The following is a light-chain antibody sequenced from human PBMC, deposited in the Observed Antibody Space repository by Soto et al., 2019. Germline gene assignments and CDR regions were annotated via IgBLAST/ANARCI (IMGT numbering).Light chain of an antibody. Sequence: DFQMTQSPFSLSASVGDRVTLTCRAGQGIGNYLAWYQLKPGKVPKLLIYAASTLQSGVPSRFSGSRSGTDFTPTISSLQPEDVATYYCQKYDNAPLTFGGGTKGEI. CDR1: QGIGNY. V-gene: IGKV1-27*01. CDR2: AAS. J-gene: IGKJ4*01. CDR3: QKYDNAPLT.